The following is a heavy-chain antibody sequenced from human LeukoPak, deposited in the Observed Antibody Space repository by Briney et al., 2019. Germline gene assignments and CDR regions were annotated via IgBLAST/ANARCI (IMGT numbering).Heavy chain of an antibody. CDR3: ARQIVGTSWNYYYSYIDV. CDR1: GGSISSSLYH. CDR2: VFHSGNT. J-gene: IGHJ6*03. Sequence: SETLSLTCSVSGGSISSSLYHWGWLRQPPGKGLEWIGNVFHSGNTYSSPSLQSRVAFSVDTSKNQFSLKLTSVTATDTAGYYCARQIVGTSWNYYYSYIDVWGKGTSVSVSS. D-gene: IGHD1-1*01. V-gene: IGHV4-39*01.